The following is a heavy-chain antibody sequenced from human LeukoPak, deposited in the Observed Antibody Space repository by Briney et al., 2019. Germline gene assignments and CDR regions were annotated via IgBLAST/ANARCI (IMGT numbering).Heavy chain of an antibody. V-gene: IGHV3-30*02. D-gene: IGHD4-17*01. J-gene: IGHJ4*02. Sequence: GGSLTLSWAPSGFTFSSNRMNWVRQAPGKGREWVAFIGSDGYSKYSGDSGKGRFTISRDNSKNAVYLQMNSLRTEDTAGYYCAKGGATVTRYVDQWGQGTLVTVSS. CDR1: GFTFSSNR. CDR3: AKGGATVTRYVDQ. CDR2: IGSDGYSK.